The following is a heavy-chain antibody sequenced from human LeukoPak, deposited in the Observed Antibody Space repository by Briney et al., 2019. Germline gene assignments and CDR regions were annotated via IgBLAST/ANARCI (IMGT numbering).Heavy chain of an antibody. Sequence: GGSLRLSCAASGYTFSSYAMSWVRQAPGKGREWVSAISGSGGSTYYADSVKGRFTISRDNSKNTLYLQMNSLRAEDTAVYYCAKRVAYYDFWSGYFDYWGQGTLVTVSS. CDR2: ISGSGGST. J-gene: IGHJ4*02. V-gene: IGHV3-23*01. CDR3: AKRVAYYDFWSGYFDY. D-gene: IGHD3-3*01. CDR1: GYTFSSYA.